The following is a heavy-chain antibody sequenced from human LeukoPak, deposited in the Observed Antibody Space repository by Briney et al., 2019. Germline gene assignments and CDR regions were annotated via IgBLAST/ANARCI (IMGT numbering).Heavy chain of an antibody. Sequence: PSETLSLTCTVSGGSISSGDYYWSWIRQPPGKCREWIGYIYYSGSTSYSPSLKSRVTTSVDTPKNQFSLKLISVTAADTAVYYCARVCGSSWLYYYYYMDVWGKGTTVTVSS. V-gene: IGHV4-30-4*08. D-gene: IGHD6-13*01. J-gene: IGHJ6*03. CDR1: GGSISSGDYY. CDR2: IYYSGST. CDR3: ARVCGSSWLYYYYYMDV.